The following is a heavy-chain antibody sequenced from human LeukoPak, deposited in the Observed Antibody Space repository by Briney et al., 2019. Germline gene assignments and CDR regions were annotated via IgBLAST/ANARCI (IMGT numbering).Heavy chain of an antibody. CDR2: IWFDGSNK. CDR3: ARGAADPDY. V-gene: IGHV3-33*01. J-gene: IGHJ4*02. CDR1: GFTFSSYG. D-gene: IGHD6-13*01. Sequence: GGSLRLSCAASGFTFSSYGMHWVRRAPGKGLEWVAVIWFDGSNKYYADSVKGRFTISRDNSKNTLYLQMNSLRAEDTAVYYCARGAADPDYWGQGTLVTVSS.